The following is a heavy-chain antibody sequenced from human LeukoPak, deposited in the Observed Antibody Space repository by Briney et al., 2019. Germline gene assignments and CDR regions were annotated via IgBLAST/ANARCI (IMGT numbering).Heavy chain of an antibody. CDR3: ARKENVYYYFDY. V-gene: IGHV4-28*01. CDR1: GYSITSSSW. CDR2: IYHSGTT. D-gene: IGHD3-10*01. Sequence: KPSETLSLTCAVSGYSITSSSWWGWIRQPPGKGLEWIGYIYHSGTTYYNPSLQSRVTMSVDTSKNQFSLKLSSVTAVDTAVYYCARKENVYYYFDYWGQGTLVTVSS. J-gene: IGHJ4*02.